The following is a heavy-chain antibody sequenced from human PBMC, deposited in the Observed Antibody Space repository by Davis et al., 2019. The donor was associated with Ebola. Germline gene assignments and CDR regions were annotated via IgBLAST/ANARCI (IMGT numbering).Heavy chain of an antibody. D-gene: IGHD1-26*01. V-gene: IGHV3-30*02. CDR1: GFTFSSFG. CDR3: AKDGIDSGNYPNWFDP. J-gene: IGHJ5*02. CDR2: IRYDGSNK. Sequence: GESLKISCAASGFTFSSFGMHWVRQAPGKGLEWVAFIRYDGSNKYYVDSVKGRFTISRDNSKNTLYLQMNGLRGEDTAVYSCAKDGIDSGNYPNWFDPWGQGTLVTVSS.